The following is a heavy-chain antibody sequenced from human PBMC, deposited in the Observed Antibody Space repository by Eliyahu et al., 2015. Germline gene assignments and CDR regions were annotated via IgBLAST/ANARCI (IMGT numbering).Heavy chain of an antibody. CDR3: ARVPRDGDGLDY. V-gene: IGHV3-21*01. D-gene: IGHD4-17*01. CDR2: ISSSSHYI. CDR1: GXTFRDXX. J-gene: IGHJ4*02. Sequence: EVQLVESGGGLVKPGGSLXLSXXASGXTFRDXXXNWVRQAPGKGLEWVSSISSSSHYIYYADSVKGRFTISRDNAQNSLSLQMNSLRDEDTAVYYCARVPRDGDGLDYWGQGTLVTVSS.